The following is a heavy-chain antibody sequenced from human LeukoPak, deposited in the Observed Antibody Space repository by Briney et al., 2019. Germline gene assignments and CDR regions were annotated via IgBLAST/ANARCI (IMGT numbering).Heavy chain of an antibody. V-gene: IGHV1-3*01. Sequence: ASVKVSCKASGYTFTTYTMHWVRQAPGQRLEWMGWINAGNGNTKYSQKFQGRVTITRDTSASTAYMELSSPRSEDTAMYYCARDRGLSSGYAYYYYGMDVWGQGTTVIVPS. CDR2: INAGNGNT. CDR3: ARDRGLSSGYAYYYYGMDV. J-gene: IGHJ6*02. CDR1: GYTFTTYT. D-gene: IGHD3-22*01.